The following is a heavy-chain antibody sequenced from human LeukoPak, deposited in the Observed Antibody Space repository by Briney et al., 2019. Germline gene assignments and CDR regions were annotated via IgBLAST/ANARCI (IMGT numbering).Heavy chain of an antibody. D-gene: IGHD2-2*01. V-gene: IGHV3-21*01. CDR3: ARDRYCSSTSCYFDY. CDR2: ISSSSSYI. CDR1: GFTFSSYS. Sequence: GGSLRLSCAASGFTFSSYSMNWVRQAPGKGLEWVSSISSSSSYIYYADSVKGRFTISRDNAKNSLYLQMNSLRAEDTAVYYCARDRYCSSTSCYFDYWGQGTLVTVSS. J-gene: IGHJ4*02.